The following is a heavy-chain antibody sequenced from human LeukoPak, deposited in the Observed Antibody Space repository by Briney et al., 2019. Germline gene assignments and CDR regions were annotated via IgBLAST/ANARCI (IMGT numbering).Heavy chain of an antibody. D-gene: IGHD3-10*01. V-gene: IGHV4-4*02. CDR2: IYHSGST. J-gene: IGHJ4*02. CDR1: GGSISSTNW. Sequence: SETLSLTCAVSGGSISSTNWWSWVRQPPGKGLEWIGEIYHSGSTNYNPSLKSRVTISVDKSKNQFSLKLSSVTAADTAMYYCASGIRLHYYGSGSGYWGQGTLVTVSS. CDR3: ASGIRLHYYGSGSGY.